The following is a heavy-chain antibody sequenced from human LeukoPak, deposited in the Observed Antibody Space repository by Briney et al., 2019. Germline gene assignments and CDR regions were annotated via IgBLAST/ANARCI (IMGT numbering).Heavy chain of an antibody. J-gene: IGHJ6*03. Sequence: GASVKVSCKASGYTFTGYYVYRVRQAPGQGLEWMGWINPNSGGTNYAQKLQGRVIMTRDTPISTAYMELRRLRSEDMAVYYCARSSSSADMDVWGKGTTVTVSS. CDR1: GYTFTGYY. CDR2: INPNSGGT. CDR3: ARSSSSADMDV. V-gene: IGHV1-2*02. D-gene: IGHD6-6*01.